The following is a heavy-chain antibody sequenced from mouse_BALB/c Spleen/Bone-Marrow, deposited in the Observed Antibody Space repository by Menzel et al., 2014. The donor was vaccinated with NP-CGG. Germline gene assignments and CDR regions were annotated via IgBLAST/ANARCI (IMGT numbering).Heavy chain of an antibody. CDR1: GFTFSNYW. D-gene: IGHD1-1*01. V-gene: IGHV6-6*02. CDR2: IRLKSNNYAT. Sequence: EVKVVESGGGLVQPGGSMKLSCVASGFTFSNYWMNWVRQSPEKGLEWVAEIRLKSNNYATHYAESVKGRFTISRDDSKSSVYLQMNNLRAEDTSIYYCTRHYCGSSFDYWGQGTTLTVSS. CDR3: TRHYCGSSFDY. J-gene: IGHJ2*01.